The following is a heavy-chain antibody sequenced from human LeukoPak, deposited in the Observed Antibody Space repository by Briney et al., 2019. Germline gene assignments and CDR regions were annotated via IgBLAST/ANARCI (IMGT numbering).Heavy chain of an antibody. V-gene: IGHV3-48*04. CDR1: GFTFSRYS. CDR2: ISSSSTTI. Sequence: GGSLRLSCAASGFTFSRYSMNWVRQAPGKGLQWVSYISSSSTTIYYADSVKGRFTISRDNAKNSLYLQMNSLRAEDTAVYYCARDSGDYDILTGTPRGFDPWGQGTLVTVSS. CDR3: ARDSGDYDILTGTPRGFDP. J-gene: IGHJ5*02. D-gene: IGHD3-9*01.